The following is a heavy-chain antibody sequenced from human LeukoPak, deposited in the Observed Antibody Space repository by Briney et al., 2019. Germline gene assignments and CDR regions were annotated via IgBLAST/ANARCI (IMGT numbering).Heavy chain of an antibody. CDR1: VGSVSSGSYY. CDR3: ARSMGAVAGDLDY. CDR2: IYYSGST. D-gene: IGHD6-19*01. J-gene: IGHJ4*02. V-gene: IGHV4-61*01. Sequence: SETLSLTCTVSVGSVSSGSYYWSWIRQPPGKGLEWVGYIYYSGSTNYNPSLKSRVTISVDTSKNQFSLKLSSVTAADTAVYYCARSMGAVAGDLDYWGQGTLVTVSS.